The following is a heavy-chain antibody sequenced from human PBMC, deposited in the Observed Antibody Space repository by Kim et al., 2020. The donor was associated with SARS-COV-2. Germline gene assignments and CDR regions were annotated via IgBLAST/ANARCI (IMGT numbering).Heavy chain of an antibody. Sequence: LQSPVTISVDTSKIQFSLKLSSVTAADTAVYYCARGIAAAGTRLNWFDPWGQGTLVTVSS. V-gene: IGHV4-34*01. CDR3: ARGIAAAGTRLNWFDP. D-gene: IGHD6-13*01. J-gene: IGHJ5*02.